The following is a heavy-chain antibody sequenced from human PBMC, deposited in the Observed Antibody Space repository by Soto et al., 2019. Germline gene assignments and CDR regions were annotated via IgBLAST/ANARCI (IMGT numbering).Heavy chain of an antibody. CDR3: ARYIGDQWLVYNWCDP. D-gene: IGHD6-19*01. V-gene: IGHV1-18*01. CDR2: ISAYNGNT. Sequence: ASVKVSCKASGYTFTSYGISWVRQAPGQGLEWMGWISAYNGNTNYAQKLQGRVTMTTDTSTSTAYMELRSLRSDDTAVYYCARYIGDQWLVYNWCDPWGQGTLVTVSS. J-gene: IGHJ5*02. CDR1: GYTFTSYG.